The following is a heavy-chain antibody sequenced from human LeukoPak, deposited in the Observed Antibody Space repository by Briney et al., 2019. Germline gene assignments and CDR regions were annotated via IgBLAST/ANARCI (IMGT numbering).Heavy chain of an antibody. CDR2: ICYSGST. CDR1: GGSISSGGYY. V-gene: IGHV4-31*03. CDR3: ARGVTYYDSSGQSYYYYGMDV. Sequence: PSETLSLTCTVSGGSISSGGYYWSWIRQHPGKGLEWIGYICYSGSTYYNPSLKSRVTISVDTSKNQFSLKLSSVTAADTAVYYCARGVTYYDSSGQSYYYYGMDVWGQGTTVTVSS. D-gene: IGHD3-22*01. J-gene: IGHJ6*02.